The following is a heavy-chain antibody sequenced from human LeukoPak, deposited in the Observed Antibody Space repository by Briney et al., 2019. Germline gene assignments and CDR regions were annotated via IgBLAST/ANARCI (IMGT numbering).Heavy chain of an antibody. CDR1: GFTFSSYW. CDR2: IKQDGSEK. J-gene: IGHJ5*02. Sequence: GGSLRLSCAASGFTFSSYWMSWVRQAPGKGLEWVANIKQDGSEKYYVDSVKGRFTISRDNAKNSLYLQMNSLRAEDTAVYYCARAGYYYDSKRKFDPWGQGTLVTVSS. V-gene: IGHV3-7*01. D-gene: IGHD3-22*01. CDR3: ARAGYYYDSKRKFDP.